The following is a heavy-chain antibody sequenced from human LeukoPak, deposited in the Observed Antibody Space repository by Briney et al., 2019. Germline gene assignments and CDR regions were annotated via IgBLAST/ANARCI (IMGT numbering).Heavy chain of an antibody. CDR3: ARLRAMAGHRGGFDF. CDR1: GFTFSSYG. Sequence: GRSLRLSCAASGFTFSSYGMHWVRQAPGKGLEWVAVISYDGSNKYYADSVKGRLTISRDNSKNTLYLQMNSLRAEDTAVYYCARLRAMAGHRGGFDFWGRGTMVTVSS. J-gene: IGHJ3*01. V-gene: IGHV3-30*03. CDR2: ISYDGSNK. D-gene: IGHD6-19*01.